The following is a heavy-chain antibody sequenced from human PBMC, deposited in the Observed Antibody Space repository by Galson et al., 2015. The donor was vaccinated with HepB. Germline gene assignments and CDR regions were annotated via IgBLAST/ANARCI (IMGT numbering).Heavy chain of an antibody. D-gene: IGHD3-22*01. V-gene: IGHV3-30*18. CDR3: AKDRYYDSSGYHPGYSYYMDV. CDR2: ISYDGSNK. Sequence: SLRLSCAASGFTFSSYGMHWVRQAPGKGLEWVAVISYDGSNKYYADSVKGRFTISRDNSKNTLYLQMNSLRAEDTAVYYCAKDRYYDSSGYHPGYSYYMDVWGKGTTVTVSS. J-gene: IGHJ6*03. CDR1: GFTFSSYG.